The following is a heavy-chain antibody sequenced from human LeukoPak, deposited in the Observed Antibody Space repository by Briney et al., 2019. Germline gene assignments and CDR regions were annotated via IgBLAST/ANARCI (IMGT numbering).Heavy chain of an antibody. CDR2: TNHSGST. CDR1: GGSFSGYY. Sequence: SETLSLTCAVYGGSFSGYYWSWIRQPPGKGLEWIGETNHSGSTNYNPSLKSRVTISVDTSKNQFSLKLSSVTAADTAVYYCARGLYCSSTSCYGGWFDPWGQGTLVTVSS. J-gene: IGHJ5*02. CDR3: ARGLYCSSTSCYGGWFDP. D-gene: IGHD2-2*01. V-gene: IGHV4-34*01.